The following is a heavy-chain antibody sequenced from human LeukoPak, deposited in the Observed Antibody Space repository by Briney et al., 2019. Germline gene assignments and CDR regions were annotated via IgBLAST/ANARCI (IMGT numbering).Heavy chain of an antibody. V-gene: IGHV1-2*02. CDR1: GYTFTGYY. D-gene: IGHD6-19*01. CDR3: ARGIAVAGIDY. CDR2: INPNSGAT. Sequence: ASVKVSRKASGYTFTGYYLHWVRQAPGQGLEWMGWINPNSGATNYAQKFQGRVTMTRDTSISTAYMELSSLRFDDTAVYYCARGIAVAGIDYWGQGTLVTVSS. J-gene: IGHJ4*02.